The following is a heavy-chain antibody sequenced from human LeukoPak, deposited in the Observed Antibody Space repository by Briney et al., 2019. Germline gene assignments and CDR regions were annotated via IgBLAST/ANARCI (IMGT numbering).Heavy chain of an antibody. CDR3: AIPDYGDTSQPNDY. Sequence: ESGPTLVNPSETLSLTCTVSGGSLSTSSYYWGWIRQPPGKGLEWIGSIYYSGSTYYNPSLKSRVTISVDTSKNQFSLKLSSVTAADTAVYYCAIPDYGDTSQPNDYWGQGTLVTVSS. V-gene: IGHV4-39*01. CDR2: IYYSGST. J-gene: IGHJ4*02. CDR1: GGSLSTSSYY. D-gene: IGHD4-17*01.